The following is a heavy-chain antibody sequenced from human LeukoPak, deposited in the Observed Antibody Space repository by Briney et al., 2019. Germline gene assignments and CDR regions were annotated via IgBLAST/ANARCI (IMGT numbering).Heavy chain of an antibody. D-gene: IGHD1-26*01. V-gene: IGHV3-21*06. CDR1: GFIFSSYS. CDR2: ISSSSSSI. J-gene: IGHJ4*02. Sequence: PGGSLRLSCAASGFIFSSYSMNWVRQAPGKGLEWVSSISSSSSSIYYADSVKGRFTISRDNAKNLLYLQMNSLRAEDTAVYYCARDRSGSYESWHYWGQGTLVTVSS. CDR3: ARDRSGSYESWHY.